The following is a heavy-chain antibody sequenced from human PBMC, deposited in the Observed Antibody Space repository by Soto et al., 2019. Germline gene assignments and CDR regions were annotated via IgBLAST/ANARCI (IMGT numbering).Heavy chain of an antibody. Sequence: SETLSLTCAVYGGSFSGYYWSWIRQPPGKGLEWIGEINHSGSTNYNPSLKSRVTISVDTSKNQFSLKLSSVTAADTAVYYCARGPRRITMVRGVIAPDYCYYYGMDVWGQGTTVTVSS. J-gene: IGHJ6*02. CDR1: GGSFSGYY. CDR2: INHSGST. V-gene: IGHV4-34*01. CDR3: ARGPRRITMVRGVIAPDYCYYYGMDV. D-gene: IGHD3-10*01.